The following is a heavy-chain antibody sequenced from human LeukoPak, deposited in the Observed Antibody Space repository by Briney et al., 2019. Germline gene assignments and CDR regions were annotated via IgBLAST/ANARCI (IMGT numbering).Heavy chain of an antibody. CDR3: ARSGIAVAGTLDV. D-gene: IGHD6-19*01. CDR1: GFTFSSYG. CDR2: ISYDGSNK. Sequence: GGSLRLSCAASGFTFSSYGMHWVRQAPGKGLEWVAVISYDGSNKYYADSVKGRFTISRDNSKNTLYLQMNSLRAEDTAVYYCARSGIAVAGTLDVWGQGTTVTVSS. V-gene: IGHV3-30*03. J-gene: IGHJ6*02.